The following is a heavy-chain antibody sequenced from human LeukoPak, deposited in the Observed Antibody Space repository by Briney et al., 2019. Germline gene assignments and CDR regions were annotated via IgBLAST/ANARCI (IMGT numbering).Heavy chain of an antibody. J-gene: IGHJ3*02. V-gene: IGHV3-30*18. CDR1: GFTFSSYG. CDR3: AKDLFNERGAFDI. CDR2: ISYDGSNK. Sequence: PGGSLRLSCAASGFTFSSYGMHWVRQAPGKGLEWVAVISYDGSNKYYADSVKGRFTISRDNSKNTLYLQMNSLRAEDTAVYYCAKDLFNERGAFDIWGQGTMVTVSS. D-gene: IGHD3-10*01.